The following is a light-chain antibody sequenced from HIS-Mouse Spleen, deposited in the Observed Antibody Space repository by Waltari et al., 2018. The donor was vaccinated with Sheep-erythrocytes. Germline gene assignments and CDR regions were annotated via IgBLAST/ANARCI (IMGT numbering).Light chain of an antibody. CDR3: QQYYSTLT. CDR2: WAS. V-gene: IGKV4-1*01. CDR1: QSVLYSSNNKNY. Sequence: DIVMTQSPDSLAVSLGERATIHCKSSQSVLYSSNNKNYLAWYQQKPGQPPKLLIYWASTRESGVPGRFSGSGSGTDFPLTISSLQAEDVAVYYCQQYYSTLTFGGGTKVEIK. J-gene: IGKJ4*01.